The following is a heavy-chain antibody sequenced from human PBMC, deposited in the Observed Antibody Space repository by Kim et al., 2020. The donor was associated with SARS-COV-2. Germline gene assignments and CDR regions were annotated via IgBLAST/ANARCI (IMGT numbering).Heavy chain of an antibody. V-gene: IGHV1-8*01. D-gene: IGHD2-15*01. CDR3: ARGRRDIVVVVVAPCYYYYMDV. Sequence: ASVKVSCKASGYTFSSFDINWVRQATGQGLEWTGWMNPNSGNTGHAQKFQGRVTMTRNTTIITAYMELSSLRSEDTAVYYCARGRRDIVVVVVAPCYYYYMDVWGKGTTVTVSS. CDR2: MNPNSGNT. J-gene: IGHJ6*03. CDR1: GYTFSSFD.